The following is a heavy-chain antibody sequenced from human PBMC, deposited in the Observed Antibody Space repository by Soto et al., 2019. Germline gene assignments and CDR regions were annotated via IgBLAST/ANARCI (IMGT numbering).Heavy chain of an antibody. Sequence: EVQLVESGEGLVQPGGSLRLSCAASGFTFSSYAMHWVRQAPGKGLEYVSAISSNGGSTYYADSVKGRFTISRDNSKNTLHLQMGSLRAEDMAVYYCARGGVVVPAADQGYYYGMNVRGQGTTVTVSS. CDR2: ISSNGGST. D-gene: IGHD2-2*01. J-gene: IGHJ6*02. CDR1: GFTFSSYA. V-gene: IGHV3-64*02. CDR3: ARGGVVVPAADQGYYYGMNV.